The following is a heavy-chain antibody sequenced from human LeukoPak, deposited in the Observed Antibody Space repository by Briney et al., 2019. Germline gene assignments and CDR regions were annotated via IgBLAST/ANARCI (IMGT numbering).Heavy chain of an antibody. D-gene: IGHD3-22*01. CDR1: GFTFSSYA. CDR3: AKSRARRDGSSGSMDY. Sequence: GVSLRLSGAASGFTFSSYARSWVRHAPGKGLEWVSGISGSGGSTYYADSVKGRFTISRDTSKNTLYLQMNSLRVEDTAVYYCAKSRARRDGSSGSMDYWGQGTLVTVSS. V-gene: IGHV3-23*01. CDR2: ISGSGGST. J-gene: IGHJ4*02.